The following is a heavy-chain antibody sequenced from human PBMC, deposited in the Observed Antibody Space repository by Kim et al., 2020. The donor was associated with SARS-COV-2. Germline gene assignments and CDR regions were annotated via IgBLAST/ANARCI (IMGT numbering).Heavy chain of an antibody. CDR1: GFPFSAHP. CDR3: ARDMLITGADDK. V-gene: IGHV3-48*02. Sequence: GGSLRLSCAASGFPFSAHPMTWVRQAPGKGLVWVSYIRHDASIIYYANSVKGRFTISRDNVRNSLYLQMNSLREEDTAVYYCARDMLITGADDKWGQGTL. D-gene: IGHD3-16*01. J-gene: IGHJ4*02. CDR2: IRHDASII.